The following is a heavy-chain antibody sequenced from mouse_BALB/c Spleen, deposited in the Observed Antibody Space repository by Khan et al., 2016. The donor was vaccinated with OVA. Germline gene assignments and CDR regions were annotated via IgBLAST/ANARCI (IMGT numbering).Heavy chain of an antibody. D-gene: IGHD2-10*01. V-gene: IGHV9-3-1*01. J-gene: IGHJ4*01. CDR3: ARPPYFSYTLDY. CDR1: GYTFTNYG. CDR2: INTYTGEP. Sequence: QIQLVQSGPELKKPGETVKISCKASGYTFTNYGMNWVKQSPGKALKWMGWINTYTGEPTYADDFKGRFAFSLETSATTAYLQISNLKNEDTATYFCARPPYFSYTLDYWGQGTSVTVSS.